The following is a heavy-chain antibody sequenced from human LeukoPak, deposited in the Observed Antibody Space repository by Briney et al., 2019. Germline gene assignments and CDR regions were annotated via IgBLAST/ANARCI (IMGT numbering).Heavy chain of an antibody. V-gene: IGHV3-53*01. Sequence: GGSLRLSCAASGFIVSDNYMSWVRHAPGKGLEWVSVIYSGGSTYYADSVKGRFTISRDNSKNTLYLQMNSLRAEDTAVYYCARYHYDSSGYPYYFDYWGQGTLVTVSS. CDR2: IYSGGST. J-gene: IGHJ4*02. CDR3: ARYHYDSSGYPYYFDY. D-gene: IGHD3-22*01. CDR1: GFIVSDNY.